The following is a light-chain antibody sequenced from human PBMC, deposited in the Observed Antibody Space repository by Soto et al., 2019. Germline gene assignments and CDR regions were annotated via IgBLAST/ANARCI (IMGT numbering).Light chain of an antibody. Sequence: EIVMTQSPATLSASPGERATLSCTASQSVSSNLAWYQQKPGQAPRLLIYGASTRATGIPARFSGSGSGTDFTLTISSLASEDFALYCCQQYKSWPPINTFGQGAKLEIK. J-gene: IGKJ2*01. CDR2: GAS. V-gene: IGKV3-15*01. CDR1: QSVSSN. CDR3: QQYKSWPPINT.